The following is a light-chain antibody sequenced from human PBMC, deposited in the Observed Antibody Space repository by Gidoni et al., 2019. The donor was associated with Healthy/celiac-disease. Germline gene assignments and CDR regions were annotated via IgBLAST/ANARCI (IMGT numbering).Light chain of an antibody. CDR3: SSYTSSSTWV. Sequence: QSALTQPASVSGSPGQSITISCTETSSDVGGYNHVSWYQQHPGKAPKLMIYEVSNRPSGVSNRFSGSKSGNTASLTISGLQAEDEADYYCSSYTSSSTWVFGGGTKLTVL. V-gene: IGLV2-14*01. J-gene: IGLJ3*02. CDR2: EVS. CDR1: SSDVGGYNH.